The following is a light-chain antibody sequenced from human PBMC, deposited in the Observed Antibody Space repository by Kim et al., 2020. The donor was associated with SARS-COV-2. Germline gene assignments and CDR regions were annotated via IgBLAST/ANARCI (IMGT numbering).Light chain of an antibody. CDR3: MQGTHWPFT. J-gene: IGKJ3*01. CDR2: KVS. V-gene: IGKV2-30*01. Sequence: PASITCRSSQILVYSDGNIYLNWFSQRPGQSPRRLIYKVSNRDSGVPDRFSGSGSGTDFTLQISRVEAEDVGVYYCMQGTHWPFTFGPGTKVDIK. CDR1: QILVYSDGNIY.